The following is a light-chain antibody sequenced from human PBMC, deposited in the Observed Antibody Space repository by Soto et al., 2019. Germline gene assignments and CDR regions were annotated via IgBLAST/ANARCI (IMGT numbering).Light chain of an antibody. CDR3: QQYDNPLLT. CDR2: DAS. CDR1: QDISNY. J-gene: IGKJ4*01. Sequence: DLQMTQSPSSLSASVGDRVTITCQASQDISNYLNWYQQKPGKAPKLLIYDASHLETGVPSRFSGSGSGTDFTFTISSLQPEDIATDYCQQYDNPLLTFGGGTKVEIK. V-gene: IGKV1-33*01.